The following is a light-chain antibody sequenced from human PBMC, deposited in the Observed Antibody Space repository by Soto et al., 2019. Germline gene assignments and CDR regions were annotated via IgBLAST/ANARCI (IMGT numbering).Light chain of an antibody. J-gene: IGLJ1*01. CDR3: GSYATSDTFV. Sequence: QSVLTQPPSASGSPGQSVTISCTGTSSDIGAYNYVSWYQQHPGKVPKLIIYEVTKRPSGVPDRFSASKSGNTASLTVSGLQAEDEADYYCGSYATSDTFVFGTGTKVTVL. CDR1: SSDIGAYNY. V-gene: IGLV2-8*01. CDR2: EVT.